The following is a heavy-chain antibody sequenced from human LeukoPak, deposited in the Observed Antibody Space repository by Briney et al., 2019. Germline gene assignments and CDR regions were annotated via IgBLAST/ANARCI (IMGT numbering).Heavy chain of an antibody. V-gene: IGHV3-53*01. J-gene: IGHJ4*02. CDR2: IYSGGST. CDR1: AFTVSSNY. CDR3: TRDDYGDYGFDY. D-gene: IGHD4-17*01. Sequence: GGSLRLSCSASAFTVSSNYMSWVRQAPGKGLEWVSVIYSGGSTYYADSVKGRFTISRDNSKNTLYLQMNSLRAEDTAVCYCTRDDYGDYGFDYWGQGTLVTVSS.